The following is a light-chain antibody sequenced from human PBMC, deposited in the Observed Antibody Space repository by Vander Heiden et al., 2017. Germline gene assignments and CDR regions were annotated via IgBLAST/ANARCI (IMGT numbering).Light chain of an antibody. CDR3: MQALQTPLT. CDR1: QSLLHSIGYTY. J-gene: IGKJ4*01. Sequence: DIVMTQSLPSLPVTAGDSASISSRSSQSLLHSIGYTYLDWYLQKPGQSPQLLIYLGSSRASGVPDRMSGSGSGTDFTLKISRVEAEDVGVYYCMQALQTPLTFGGGTKVEIK. CDR2: LGS. V-gene: IGKV2-28*01.